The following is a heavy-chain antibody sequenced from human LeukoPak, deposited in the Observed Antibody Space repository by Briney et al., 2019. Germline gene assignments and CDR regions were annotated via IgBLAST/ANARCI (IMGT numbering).Heavy chain of an antibody. CDR1: GFIFSTYG. J-gene: IGHJ4*02. CDR3: AKGGGYGSGTYSED. D-gene: IGHD3-10*01. V-gene: IGHV3-23*01. CDR2: ISGSGLNT. Sequence: PGGSLRLSCAASGFIFSTYGMTWFRQAPGRGLEWVSGISGSGLNTYYADSVKGRFTSSRDNSKIMLYLQMNSLRAEDTAVYYCAKGGGYGSGTYSEDWGQGILVTVSS.